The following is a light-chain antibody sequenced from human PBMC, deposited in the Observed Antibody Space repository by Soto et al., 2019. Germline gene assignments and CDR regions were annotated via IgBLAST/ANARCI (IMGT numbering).Light chain of an antibody. J-gene: IGLJ2*01. Sequence: QSALTQPASVSGSPGQSITISCTGTSSDVGRYKLVSWYQQHPGKAPKLMIYDVTNRPSGVSNRFSGSKSGNTASLTISGLHAEDEADYYCSSYTTSSTLIFGGGTKLTVL. V-gene: IGLV2-14*03. CDR2: DVT. CDR3: SSYTTSSTLI. CDR1: SSDVGRYKL.